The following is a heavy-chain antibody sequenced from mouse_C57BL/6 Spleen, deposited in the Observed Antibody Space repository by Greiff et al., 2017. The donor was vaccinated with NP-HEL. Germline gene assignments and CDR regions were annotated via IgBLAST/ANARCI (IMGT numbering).Heavy chain of an antibody. V-gene: IGHV5-16*01. CDR3: ARDDGYFDV. D-gene: IGHD2-3*01. CDR1: GFTFSDYY. Sequence: EVQLKESEGGLVQPGSSMKLSCTASGFTFSDYYMAWVRQVPEKGLEWVANINYDGSSTYYLDSLKSRFIISRDNAKNILYLQMSSLKSEDTATYYCARDDGYFDVWGTGTTVTVSS. CDR2: INYDGSST. J-gene: IGHJ1*03.